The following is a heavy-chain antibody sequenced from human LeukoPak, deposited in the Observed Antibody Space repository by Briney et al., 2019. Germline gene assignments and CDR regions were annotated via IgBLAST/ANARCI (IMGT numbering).Heavy chain of an antibody. CDR2: IKQDGSEK. D-gene: IGHD3-3*01. CDR3: AREVGYDFWSGYSNTNWFDP. J-gene: IGHJ5*02. Sequence: PGGSLRLSCAASGFTFSSYWMRWVRQAPGKGLEWVANIKQDGSEKYYVDSVKGRFTISRDNAKNSLYLQMNSLRAEDTAVYYCAREVGYDFWSGYSNTNWFDPWGQGTLVTVSS. CDR1: GFTFSSYW. V-gene: IGHV3-7*01.